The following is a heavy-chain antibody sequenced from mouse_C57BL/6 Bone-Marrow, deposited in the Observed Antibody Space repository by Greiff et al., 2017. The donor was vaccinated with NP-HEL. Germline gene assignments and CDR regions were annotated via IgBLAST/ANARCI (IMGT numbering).Heavy chain of an antibody. V-gene: IGHV1-55*01. Sequence: QVQLQQPGAELVKPGASVKMSCKASGYTFTSYWITWVKQRPGQGLEWIGDIYPGSGSTNYNEKFKSKATLTVDTSSSTAYMQLSSLTSEDSAVYDCARRDYGSSYWYFDVWGTGNTVTVSS. CDR1: GYTFTSYW. J-gene: IGHJ1*03. CDR3: ARRDYGSSYWYFDV. D-gene: IGHD1-1*01. CDR2: IYPGSGST.